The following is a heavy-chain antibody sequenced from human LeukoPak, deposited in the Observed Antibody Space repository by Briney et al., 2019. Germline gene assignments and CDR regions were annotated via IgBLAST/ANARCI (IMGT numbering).Heavy chain of an antibody. CDR1: GFTFSSYA. Sequence: GGSLRLSCAGSGFTFSSYAMHWVRQAPGKGLEWVAVISYDGSNKYYADSVKGRFTISRDNSKNTLYLQMNSLRAEDTAVCYCAKDMVSYFDPWGQGTLVTVSS. CDR2: ISYDGSNK. D-gene: IGHD3-10*01. V-gene: IGHV3-30*04. CDR3: AKDMVSYFDP. J-gene: IGHJ5*02.